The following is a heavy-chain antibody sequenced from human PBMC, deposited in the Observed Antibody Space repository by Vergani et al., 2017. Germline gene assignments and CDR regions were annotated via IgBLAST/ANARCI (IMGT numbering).Heavy chain of an antibody. CDR3: AGDTSVGGFDY. Sequence: QVQLQESGPGLVKPPQTLSLTCTVSGGSISSGGYYSSWIREHPGKFLEWIGYIYYSGSTYYNPSLKSRVTISVDTSKNQFSLKLSSLTAADTAVYYCAGDTSVGGFDYWGQGTLVTVSS. D-gene: IGHD2-15*01. CDR1: GGSISSGGYY. CDR2: IYYSGST. J-gene: IGHJ4*02. V-gene: IGHV4-31*03.